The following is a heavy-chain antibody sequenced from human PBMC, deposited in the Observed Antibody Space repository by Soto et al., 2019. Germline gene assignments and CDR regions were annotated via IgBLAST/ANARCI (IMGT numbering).Heavy chain of an antibody. D-gene: IGHD6-19*01. V-gene: IGHV3-23*01. CDR1: GSYA. Sequence: EVQLLESGGGLVQPGGSLRLSCAASGSYAMSWVRQAPGKGLEWVSAISGSGGSTYYADSVKGRFTFSRDNSKNTLYLQMNSLRAEDTAVYYCAKSNGWYAELDYWGQGTLVTVSS. J-gene: IGHJ4*02. CDR3: AKSNGWYAELDY. CDR2: ISGSGGST.